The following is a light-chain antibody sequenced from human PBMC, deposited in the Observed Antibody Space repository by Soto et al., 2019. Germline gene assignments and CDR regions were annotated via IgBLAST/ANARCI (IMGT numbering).Light chain of an antibody. V-gene: IGKV3-15*01. CDR3: QQYYNWPPYT. J-gene: IGKJ2*01. CDR1: QSVSNK. CDR2: GAS. Sequence: EIVMTQSPATLSVSPGERATLSCRASQSVSNKLAWYQQKPGQAPRLLIYGASTRATGIPARFSGSGSGTEFTLTIRSLQSEDIAVYYCQQYYNWPPYTFGQGTKVELK.